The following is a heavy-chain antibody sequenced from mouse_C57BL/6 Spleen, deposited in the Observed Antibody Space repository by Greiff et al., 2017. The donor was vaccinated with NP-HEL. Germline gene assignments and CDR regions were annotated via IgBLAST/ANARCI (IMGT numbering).Heavy chain of an antibody. CDR3: ARSFITTVGFAY. V-gene: IGHV1-52*01. J-gene: IGHJ3*01. Sequence: QVQLKQPGAELVRPGSSVKLSCKASGYTFTSYWMHWVKQRPIQGLEWIGNIDPSDSETHYNQKFKDKATLTVDKSSSTASMQLSSLTSEDSAVYYCARSFITTVGFAYWGQGTLVTVSA. D-gene: IGHD1-1*01. CDR1: GYTFTSYW. CDR2: IDPSDSET.